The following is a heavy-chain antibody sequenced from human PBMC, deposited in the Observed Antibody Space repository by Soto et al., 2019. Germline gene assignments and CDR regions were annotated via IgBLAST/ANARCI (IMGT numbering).Heavy chain of an antibody. J-gene: IGHJ6*02. D-gene: IGHD2-15*01. Sequence: QVQLVESGGGVVQPGRSLRLSCAASGFTFSSYGMHWVRQAPGKGLEWVAVISYDGSNKYYADSVEGRFTISRDNSKNTLYLQMNSLRAEDTAVYYCAKDKRLYGGYGMDVWGQGTTVTVSS. CDR3: AKDKRLYGGYGMDV. CDR2: ISYDGSNK. V-gene: IGHV3-30*18. CDR1: GFTFSSYG.